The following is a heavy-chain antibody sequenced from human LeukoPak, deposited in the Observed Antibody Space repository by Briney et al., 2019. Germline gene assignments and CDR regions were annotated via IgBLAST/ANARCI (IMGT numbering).Heavy chain of an antibody. D-gene: IGHD3-22*01. V-gene: IGHV4-59*01. Sequence: SETLSLTCTVSGGSITNYSWTCVRQPPGKGLDWIGYIYYSGSTNYNPSLKSRVTMSVDTSKNQFSLKLSSVTAADTAVYYCARVTHSYDSSGYAYYYFDYWGQGTLVTVSS. CDR1: GGSITNYS. J-gene: IGHJ4*02. CDR3: ARVTHSYDSSGYAYYYFDY. CDR2: IYYSGST.